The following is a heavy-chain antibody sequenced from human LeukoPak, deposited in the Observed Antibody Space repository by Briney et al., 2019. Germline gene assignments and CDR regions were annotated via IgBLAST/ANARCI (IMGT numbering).Heavy chain of an antibody. Sequence: GGSLRLSCAASGFTFNKYGMNWVRQAPGKGLEWVSYISSSGSTIYYADSVKGRFTISRDNAKNSLYLQMNSLRTEDTAVYYCARELSAAAGCFDYWGQGTLVTVSS. J-gene: IGHJ4*02. V-gene: IGHV3-48*03. CDR3: ARELSAAAGCFDY. CDR1: GFTFNKYG. D-gene: IGHD6-13*01. CDR2: ISSSGSTI.